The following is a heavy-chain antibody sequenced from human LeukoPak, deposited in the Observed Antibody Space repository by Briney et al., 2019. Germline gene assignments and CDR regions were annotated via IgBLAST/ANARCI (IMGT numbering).Heavy chain of an antibody. CDR1: GFSFSSYE. CDR2: IDTSGSTT. D-gene: IGHD1-14*01. V-gene: IGHV3-48*03. CDR3: ARGTETDVSYYYMDV. Sequence: GGSLRLSCAASGFSFSSYEWNWVRQAPGKGLEWISYIDTSGSTTFYADSVKGRFTTSRDNAKNSLFLQMSSLRAEDTALYYCARGTETDVSYYYMDVWGKGTTVTVSS. J-gene: IGHJ6*03.